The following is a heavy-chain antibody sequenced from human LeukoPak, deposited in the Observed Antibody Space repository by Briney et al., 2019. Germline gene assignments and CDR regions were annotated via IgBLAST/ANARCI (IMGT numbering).Heavy chain of an antibody. CDR1: GFTFSSYA. CDR3: AKGGSSGWYHLDF. J-gene: IGHJ4*02. V-gene: IGHV3-23*01. CDR2: ISDSVGGT. Sequence: GGSLRLSCAASGFTFSSYAVSWVRQAPGKGLDWVSLISDSVGGTYYADSVKGRFTISRDNSKNTLYLQKNSLRAEDTAVYYCAKGGSSGWYHLDFWGQGTLVTVSS. D-gene: IGHD6-19*01.